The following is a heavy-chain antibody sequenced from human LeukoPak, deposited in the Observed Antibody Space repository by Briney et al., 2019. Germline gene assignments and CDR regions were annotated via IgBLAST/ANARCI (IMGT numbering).Heavy chain of an antibody. D-gene: IGHD2-2*01. J-gene: IGHJ5*02. CDR3: ARHALPRYASTQPFGA. Sequence: GQSLKISCQVSGDDFSRSWIGWVRQVPGKGLDWMGIIFPEDSDTRYSPSFQGHVTFSADKSTNTAYLHWSSLRASDTAMYFCARHALPRYASTQPFGAWDQGTLVTVSS. V-gene: IGHV5-51*01. CDR2: IFPEDSDT. CDR1: GDDFSRSW.